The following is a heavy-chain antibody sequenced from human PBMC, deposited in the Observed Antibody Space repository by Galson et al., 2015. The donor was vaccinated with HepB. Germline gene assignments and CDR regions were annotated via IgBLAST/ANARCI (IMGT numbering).Heavy chain of an antibody. D-gene: IGHD3-16*01. CDR3: ARDLESWLTVEGDYYYGMDV. V-gene: IGHV3-30-3*01. CDR1: GFTFSSYA. Sequence: SLRLSCAASGFTFSSYAMHWVRQAPGKGLEWVAVISYDGSNKYYAVSVKGRFTISRDNSKNTLYLQMNSLRAEDTAVYYCARDLESWLTVEGDYYYGMDVWGQGTTVTVSS. CDR2: ISYDGSNK. J-gene: IGHJ6*02.